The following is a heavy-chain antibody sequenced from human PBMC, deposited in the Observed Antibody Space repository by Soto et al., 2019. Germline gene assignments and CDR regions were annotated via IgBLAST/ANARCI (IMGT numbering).Heavy chain of an antibody. CDR3: ASKFGELLADAFDI. CDR2: IYHTGST. D-gene: IGHD3-10*01. CDR1: AASISSRYW. J-gene: IGHJ3*02. Sequence: SETLSLTCAVSAASISSRYWWSWVRQPPGKGLEWIGEIYHTGSTNYNPSLKSRVVMSIDKSKNQFSLNLNSVTAADTAVYYCASKFGELLADAFDIWGQGTMVTVS. V-gene: IGHV4-4*02.